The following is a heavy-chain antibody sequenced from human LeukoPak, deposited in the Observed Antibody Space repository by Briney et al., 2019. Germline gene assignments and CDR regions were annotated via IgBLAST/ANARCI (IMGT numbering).Heavy chain of an antibody. CDR2: IHHSGTT. J-gene: IGHJ4*02. CDR3: ARGRLGATY. V-gene: IGHV4-61*01. Sequence: PSETLSLTCTVSAGSVSRGSSYCSWTRQPPGKGLEWIGYIHHSGTTNYSPSLTSRVTISVDMSKNQFFLNLTSVTAADTAVYYCARGRLGATYWGQGTLVTVSS. D-gene: IGHD1-26*01. CDR1: AGSVSRGSSY.